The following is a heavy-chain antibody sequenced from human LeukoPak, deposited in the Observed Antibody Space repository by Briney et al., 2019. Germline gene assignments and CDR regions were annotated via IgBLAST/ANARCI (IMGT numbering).Heavy chain of an antibody. D-gene: IGHD3-3*01. CDR3: ARGPFRPYDFWSGYYPYYFDY. J-gene: IGHJ4*02. V-gene: IGHV4-34*01. Sequence: PSETLSLTCAVYGGSFSGYYWSWIRQPPGKGLEWIGGINHSGSTNYNPSLKSRVTISVDTSKNQFSLKLSSVTAADTAVYYCARGPFRPYDFWSGYYPYYFDYWGQGTLVTVSS. CDR1: GGSFSGYY. CDR2: INHSGST.